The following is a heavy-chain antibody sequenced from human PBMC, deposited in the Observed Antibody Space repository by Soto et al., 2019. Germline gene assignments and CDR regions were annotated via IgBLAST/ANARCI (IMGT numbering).Heavy chain of an antibody. D-gene: IGHD2-21*02. V-gene: IGHV4-59*01. J-gene: IGHJ6*02. CDR3: ARDLWGYCGTDCYPLDV. CDR1: GGSISGYY. CDR2: MYNTGST. Sequence: QVQLQESGPGLVKHSETLSLTCTVSGGSISGYYWSWIRQPPGKGLEWIGYMYNTGSTVYNPSFKSRVIISVDTSKNQFSLKLNSVTAADTAVYYCARDLWGYCGTDCYPLDVWGQGTTGTVSS.